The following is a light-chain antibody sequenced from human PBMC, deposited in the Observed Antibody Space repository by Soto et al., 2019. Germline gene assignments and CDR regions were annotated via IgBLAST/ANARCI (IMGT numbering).Light chain of an antibody. V-gene: IGLV1-40*01. CDR3: QSYDRSLSALYV. CDR1: SSNIGAGYE. J-gene: IGLJ1*01. CDR2: GNN. Sequence: QSVLTQPPSVSGAPGQRVTISCTGSSSNIGAGYEVHWYQQLPGTAPKLLIYGNNNRPSGVPDRFSGSKSGTSASLAITGLQAEDEADYYCQSYDRSLSALYVFGTGNKVTVL.